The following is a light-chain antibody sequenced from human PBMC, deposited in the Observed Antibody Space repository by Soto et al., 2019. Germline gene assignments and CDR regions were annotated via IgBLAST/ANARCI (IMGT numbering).Light chain of an antibody. J-gene: IGKJ1*01. Sequence: EIVMTKYPTTLALAPGERATLSCRASQRVSNNYLAWYQQKPGQAPRLLIYGASNRATGIPDRFSGSGSGTDFTLTISRLEPEDFAVYYCQQYGSSGTFGQGTKVDNK. CDR1: QRVSNNY. CDR3: QQYGSSGT. V-gene: IGKV3-20*01. CDR2: GAS.